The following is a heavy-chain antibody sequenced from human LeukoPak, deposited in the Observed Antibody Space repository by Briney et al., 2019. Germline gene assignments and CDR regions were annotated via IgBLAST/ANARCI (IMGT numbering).Heavy chain of an antibody. D-gene: IGHD6-13*01. CDR2: TYYRSNWNY. CDR3: ARGGYTSTWN. J-gene: IGHJ4*02. Sequence: SQTLSLTCAISGDSVSSNTAAWHWIRQSPSGGLEWLGRTYYRSNWNYDYAVSVRSRINISPDTSKNQFSLQLNSVTPEDTAVYYCARGGYTSTWNWGQGTLVTVSS. CDR1: GDSVSSNTAA. V-gene: IGHV6-1*01.